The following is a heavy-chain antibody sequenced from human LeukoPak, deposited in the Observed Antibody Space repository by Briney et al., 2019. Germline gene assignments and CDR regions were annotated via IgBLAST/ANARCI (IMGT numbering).Heavy chain of an antibody. CDR1: GFTFSSYA. D-gene: IGHD2/OR15-2a*01. Sequence: PGGSLRLSCAASGFTFSSYAMHWVRQAPGKGLEWVAVISYDGSNKYYADSVKGRFTISRDNSKNTLYLQMNSLRAEDTAVYYCARGPYGAFPPNDYWGQGTLVTVSS. V-gene: IGHV3-30*04. CDR2: ISYDGSNK. J-gene: IGHJ4*02. CDR3: ARGPYGAFPPNDY.